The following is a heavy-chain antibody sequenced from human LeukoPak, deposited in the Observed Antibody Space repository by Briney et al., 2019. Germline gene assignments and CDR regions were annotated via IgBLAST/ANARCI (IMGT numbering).Heavy chain of an antibody. Sequence: SVKVSCKASGGTFSSYAISWVRQAPGQGLEWMGGIIPIFGTANYAQKFQGRVTITADESTSTAYMGLSSLRSEDTAVYYCASHNVDTAMADPYYYYYYGMDVWGQGTTVTVSS. J-gene: IGHJ6*02. D-gene: IGHD5-18*01. CDR2: IIPIFGTA. V-gene: IGHV1-69*13. CDR3: ASHNVDTAMADPYYYYYYGMDV. CDR1: GGTFSSYA.